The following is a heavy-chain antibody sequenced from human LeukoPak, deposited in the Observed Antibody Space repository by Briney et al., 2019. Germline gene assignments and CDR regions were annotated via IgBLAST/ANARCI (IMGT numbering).Heavy chain of an antibody. CDR2: MNPNSGNT. CDR3: ARGLARTSMVTRGGVRFDY. CDR1: GYTFTNYG. J-gene: IGHJ4*02. Sequence: ASVKVSCKASGYTFTNYGINWVRQATGQGLEWMGWMNPNSGNTGYAQKFQGRVTMTRNTSISTANMELSSLRSEDTAVYYCARGLARTSMVTRGGVRFDYWGQGTLVTVSS. V-gene: IGHV1-8*02. D-gene: IGHD5-18*01.